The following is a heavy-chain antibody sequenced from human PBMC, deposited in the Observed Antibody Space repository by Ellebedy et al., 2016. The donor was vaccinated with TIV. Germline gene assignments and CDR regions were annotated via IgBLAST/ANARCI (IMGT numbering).Heavy chain of an antibody. D-gene: IGHD5-24*01. V-gene: IGHV5-10-1*01. CDR3: ARHGRNWFDP. Sequence: GGSLRLXXKGSGYSFTSYWISWVRQMPGKGLEWMGRIDPSDSYTNYSPSFQGHVTISADKSISTAYLQWSSLKASDTAMYYCARHGRNWFDPWGQGTLVTVSS. J-gene: IGHJ5*02. CDR1: GYSFTSYW. CDR2: IDPSDSYT.